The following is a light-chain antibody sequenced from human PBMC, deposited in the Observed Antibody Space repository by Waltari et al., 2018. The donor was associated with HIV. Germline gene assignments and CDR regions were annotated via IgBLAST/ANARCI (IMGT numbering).Light chain of an antibody. J-gene: IGLJ2*01. V-gene: IGLV1-51*01. CDR2: DNH. CDR1: SSNIGNNY. Sequence: QSVLTQPPSVSAAPGQMVTISCSGSSSNIGNNYVSWYQQLPGTAPKLLIYDNHKGPSGIPDRFSGSKSGTSATLGITGLQTGDEADYYCGAWDSSLSAVVFGGGTKLIVL. CDR3: GAWDSSLSAVV.